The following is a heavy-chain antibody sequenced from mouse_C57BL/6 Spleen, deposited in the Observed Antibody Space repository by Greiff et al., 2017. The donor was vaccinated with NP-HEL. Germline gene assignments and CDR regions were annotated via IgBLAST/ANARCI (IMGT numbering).Heavy chain of an antibody. D-gene: IGHD2-4*01. Sequence: EVQLQQSGGGLVKPGGSLKLSCAASGFTFSDYGMHWVRQAPEKGLEWVAYISSGGSTLYYADTVKGRFTISRDNAKNTLFLQMTSLRSEDTAMYYCARYDYDDFDYWAKAPLSQSPQ. V-gene: IGHV5-17*01. J-gene: IGHJ2*01. CDR2: ISSGGSTL. CDR1: GFTFSDYG. CDR3: ARYDYDDFDY.